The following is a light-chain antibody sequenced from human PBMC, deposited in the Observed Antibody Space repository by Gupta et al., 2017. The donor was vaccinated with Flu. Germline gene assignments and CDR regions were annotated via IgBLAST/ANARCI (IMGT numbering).Light chain of an antibody. CDR1: QSINHY. J-gene: IGKJ4*01. Sequence: DIQVTQSPSTLSASVGDSVTITCRTSQSINHYLAWFQKERGKAPKLLIYKTSWLERGVPSRFSGSGSGTEFSLTISSLQPEDFATYYCQLYDNFSRMTFGGGTRVDI. CDR3: QLYDNFSRMT. V-gene: IGKV1-5*03. CDR2: KTS.